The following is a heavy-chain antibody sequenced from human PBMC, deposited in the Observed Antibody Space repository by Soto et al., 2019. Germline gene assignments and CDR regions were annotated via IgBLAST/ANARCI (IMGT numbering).Heavy chain of an antibody. V-gene: IGHV3-21*01. Sequence: GGSLRLSCAASGFAFNSYNMNWARQAPGKGLEWVSSISSSSNYIYYADSVKGRFTISRDTAKNSLYLQMNSLRAEDTAVYYCARDKDYYAFDIWGQGTMVTVSS. CDR3: ARDKDYYAFDI. CDR1: GFAFNSYN. CDR2: ISSSSNYI. D-gene: IGHD3-10*01. J-gene: IGHJ3*02.